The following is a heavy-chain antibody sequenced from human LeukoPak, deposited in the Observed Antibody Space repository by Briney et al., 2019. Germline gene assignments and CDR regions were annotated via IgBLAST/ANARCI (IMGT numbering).Heavy chain of an antibody. Sequence: TGGSLRLSCAASGFTFSSYWMSWVRQAPGKGLEWVAQIKQDGSEKYYVDSVKGRFTISRDNAKNSLYLQMYSLRADDMAVYYCARDTIATVFDYWGQGTLVTVSS. D-gene: IGHD2-21*01. CDR2: IKQDGSEK. CDR3: ARDTIATVFDY. J-gene: IGHJ4*02. CDR1: GFTFSSYW. V-gene: IGHV3-7*04.